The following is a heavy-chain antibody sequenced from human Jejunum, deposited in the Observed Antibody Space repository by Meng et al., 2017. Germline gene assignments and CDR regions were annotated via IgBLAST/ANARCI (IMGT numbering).Heavy chain of an antibody. Sequence: GESLKISCAASGFTFGNSYMSWVRQAPGKGLEWVSTVTSGGEITYYADAVKGRFTISRDNSKNTLYLQMNSLRAEDTAVYYCAKLTSAWGQGTLVT. D-gene: IGHD4-17*01. CDR3: AKLTSA. V-gene: IGHV3-23*01. J-gene: IGHJ5*02. CDR2: VTSGGEIT. CDR1: GFTFGNSY.